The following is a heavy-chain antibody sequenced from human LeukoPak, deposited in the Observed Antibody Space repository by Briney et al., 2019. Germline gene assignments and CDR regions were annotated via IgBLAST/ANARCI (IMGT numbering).Heavy chain of an antibody. CDR3: ARGSYYYDSSGYSETGEID. V-gene: IGHV4-59*01. J-gene: IGHJ4*02. CDR2: IYDSGST. CDR1: GGSISSYY. D-gene: IGHD3-22*01. Sequence: SETLSLTCTVSGGSISSYYWSWIRQPPGKGLEWIGYIYDSGSTNYNPSLKSRVTISVDTSKNQFSLKLSSVTAADTAVYYCARGSYYYDSSGYSETGEIDWGQGTLVTVSS.